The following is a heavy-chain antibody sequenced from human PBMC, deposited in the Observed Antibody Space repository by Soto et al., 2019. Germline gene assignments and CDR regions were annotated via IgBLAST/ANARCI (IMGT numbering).Heavy chain of an antibody. CDR1: GFSLSSTRMA. CDR3: AHIVVAGLGYYFDY. CDR2: IYWDDDK. V-gene: IGHV2-5*02. Sequence: QITLKESGPTLVKPPQTLTLTCTFSGFSLSSTRMAVGWIRQPPGKALEWLALIYWDDDKRYSPFLNSRLTITKDTSKNQVVLTRSNMDPVDTARYYCAHIVVAGLGYYFDYWCQGTLVTVSS. D-gene: IGHD6-19*01. J-gene: IGHJ4*02.